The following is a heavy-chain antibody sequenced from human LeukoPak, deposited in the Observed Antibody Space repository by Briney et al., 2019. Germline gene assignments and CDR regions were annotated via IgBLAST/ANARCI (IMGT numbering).Heavy chain of an antibody. CDR1: GGSISSYY. D-gene: IGHD6-19*01. J-gene: IGHJ4*02. CDR2: IYTSGST. V-gene: IGHV4-4*07. CDR3: ARLCSSGWYYFDY. Sequence: SETLSRTCTVSGGSISSYYWSWIRQPAGKGLQWIGRIYTSGSTNYNPSLKSRVTISVDKSKNQFSLKLSSVTAADTAVYYCARLCSSGWYYFDYWGQGTLVTVSS.